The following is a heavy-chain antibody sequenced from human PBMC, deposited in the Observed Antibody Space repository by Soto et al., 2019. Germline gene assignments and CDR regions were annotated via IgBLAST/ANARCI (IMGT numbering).Heavy chain of an antibody. Sequence: SGPTLVNPTQTLTLTCTFSGFSLSTSGMCVSWIRQPPGKALEWLARIDWDDDKYYSTSLKTRLTISKDTSKNQVVLTMTNMDPVDTATYYCARIYRRTVTTYYYYMDVWGKGTTVTVSS. J-gene: IGHJ6*03. CDR2: IDWDDDK. D-gene: IGHD4-4*01. CDR1: GFSLSTSGMC. V-gene: IGHV2-70*11. CDR3: ARIYRRTVTTYYYYMDV.